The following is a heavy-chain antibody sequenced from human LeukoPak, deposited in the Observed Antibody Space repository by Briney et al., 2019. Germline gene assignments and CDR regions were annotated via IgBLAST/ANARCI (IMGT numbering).Heavy chain of an antibody. D-gene: IGHD3/OR15-3a*01. CDR2: ISDSGGNT. V-gene: IGHV3-23*01. CDR3: AKRGVVIRVILVGFHKEAYYFES. Sequence: GGSLRRSCAVSGITLSNYGMSWVRQAPGNGLEWVAGISDSGGNTKYADSVKGRFTISRDNPKNTLYLQMNSLRAEDTAVYFCAKRGVVIRVILVGFHKEAYYFESWGQGALVTVSS. CDR1: GITLSNYG. J-gene: IGHJ4*02.